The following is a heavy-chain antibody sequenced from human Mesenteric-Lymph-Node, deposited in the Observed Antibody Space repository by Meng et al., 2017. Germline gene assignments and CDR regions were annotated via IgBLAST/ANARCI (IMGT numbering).Heavy chain of an antibody. D-gene: IGHD3-22*01. CDR3: ARDPGYYDSSGYYEARYYFDY. Sequence: QAQLVESGAEVRKPGSSVKVSCKASGGTFNSYAISWVRQAPGQGPEWMGGIIPRFGTSNYAQKFQGRVTITADESTTTAYMELSSLRSEDTAVYYRARDPGYYDSSGYYEARYYFDYWGQGTLVTVSS. CDR2: IIPRFGTS. V-gene: IGHV1-69*01. CDR1: GGTFNSYA. J-gene: IGHJ4*02.